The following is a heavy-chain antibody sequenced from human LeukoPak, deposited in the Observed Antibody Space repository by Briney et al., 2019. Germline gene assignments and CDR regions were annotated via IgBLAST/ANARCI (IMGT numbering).Heavy chain of an antibody. J-gene: IGHJ4*02. Sequence: ETGGSLRLPCAASGFTVSINYMGWVRQAPGKGLEWVSVIYSGGNTYYADSVKGRFTISRDNSKNTVYLQMNSLTAEDTAVYFCAKDDGLTGIDFWGQGTLVTVSS. D-gene: IGHD7-27*01. CDR2: IYSGGNT. CDR1: GFTVSINY. V-gene: IGHV3-53*01. CDR3: AKDDGLTGIDF.